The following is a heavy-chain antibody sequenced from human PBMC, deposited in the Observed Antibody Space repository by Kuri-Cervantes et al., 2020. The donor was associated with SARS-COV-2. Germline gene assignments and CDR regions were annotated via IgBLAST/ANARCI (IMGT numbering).Heavy chain of an antibody. J-gene: IGHJ4*02. V-gene: IGHV3-21*05. D-gene: IGHD3-22*01. CDR1: GFTFSSYS. CDR2: ISSSSYI. Sequence: GGSLRLSCAASGFTFSSYSMNWVRQAPGKGLEWVSYISSSSYIYHADSVKGRFTISRDNAKNSLYLQMNSLRAEDTAVYYCARGITMIVVVTPFDYWGQGTLVTVSS. CDR3: ARGITMIVVVTPFDY.